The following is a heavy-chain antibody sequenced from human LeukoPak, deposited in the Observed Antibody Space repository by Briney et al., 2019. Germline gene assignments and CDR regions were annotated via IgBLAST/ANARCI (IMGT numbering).Heavy chain of an antibody. D-gene: IGHD4-11*01. CDR1: GFTFSTYV. J-gene: IGHJ4*02. Sequence: GGSLRLSCSLSGFTFSTYVMLWVRQPPGKGLEYVSAISSNGDNTYYADSVKGRFTISRDDSKNTLYLQMSSLRADDTAVYYCVRGTVYWGQGTLVTVSS. CDR2: ISSNGDNT. V-gene: IGHV3-64D*06. CDR3: VRGTVY.